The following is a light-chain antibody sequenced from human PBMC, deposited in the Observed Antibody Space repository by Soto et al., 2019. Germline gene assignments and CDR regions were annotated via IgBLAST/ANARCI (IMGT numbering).Light chain of an antibody. CDR2: DAS. J-gene: IGKJ1*01. V-gene: IGKV3-20*01. CDR3: QQYGSSAWT. CDR1: QSVSSSY. Sequence: EIVWTQTPSTLSLSPGERATLSCRASQSVSSSYLAWYQQKPGQAPRLLIYDASSRATGIPDRFSGSGSGTDFTLTISRLEPEDFAVYYCQQYGSSAWTFGQGTKVDIK.